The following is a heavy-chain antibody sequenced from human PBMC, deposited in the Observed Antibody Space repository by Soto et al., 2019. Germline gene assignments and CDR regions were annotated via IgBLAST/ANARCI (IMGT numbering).Heavy chain of an antibody. CDR2: IYYSGST. Sequence: SETLSLTCTVSGGSVSSGSYYWSWIRQPPGKGLEWIGYIYYSGSTNYNPSLKSRVTISVDTSKNQFSLKLSSVTAADTAVYYCASYTLSYDSSGYYRWFDPWGQG. V-gene: IGHV4-61*01. J-gene: IGHJ5*02. D-gene: IGHD3-22*01. CDR1: GGSVSSGSYY. CDR3: ASYTLSYDSSGYYRWFDP.